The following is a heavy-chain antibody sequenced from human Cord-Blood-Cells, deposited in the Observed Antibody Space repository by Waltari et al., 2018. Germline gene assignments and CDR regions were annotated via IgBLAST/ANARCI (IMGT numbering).Heavy chain of an antibody. CDR3: ARGRRKQLDY. D-gene: IGHD6-13*01. CDR2: INHSGST. J-gene: IGHJ4*02. V-gene: IGHV4-34*01. CDR1: VGSFSGYY. Sequence: VQLQQWGAGLLKPPETLSLTCAVYVGSFSGYYWTWIRQPPGKGLEWIGEINHSGSTNYNPSLKSRVTISVDPSKNQFSLKLSSVTAADTAVYYCARGRRKQLDYWGQGTLVTVSS.